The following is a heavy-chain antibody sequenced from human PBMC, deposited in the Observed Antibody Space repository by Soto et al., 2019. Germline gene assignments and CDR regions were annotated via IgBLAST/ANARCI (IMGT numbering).Heavy chain of an antibody. D-gene: IGHD3-10*02. CDR2: ISSSGSTI. CDR3: FFQAEDGIRDVRSVSAFLLNRSSDL. V-gene: IGHV3-11*01. Sequence: KGLEWVSYISSSGSTIYYADSVKGRFTISRDNAKNSLYLQMNSLRAEDTAVYFFFFQAEDGIRDVRSVSAFLLNRSSDL. J-gene: IGHJ2*01.